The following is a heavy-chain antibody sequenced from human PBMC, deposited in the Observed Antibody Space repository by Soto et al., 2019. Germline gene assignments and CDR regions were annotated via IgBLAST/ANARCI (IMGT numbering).Heavy chain of an antibody. J-gene: IGHJ6*02. D-gene: IGHD6-19*01. V-gene: IGHV4-34*01. CDR1: GGSFSGYY. Sequence: SETLSLTCAVYGGSFSGYYWSWIRQPPGKGLEWIGEINHSGSTNYNPSLKSRVTISVDTSKNQFSLKLSSVAAADTAVYYCARIGRLRRIAVAGTSYYYGMDVWGQGTTVTVSS. CDR2: INHSGST. CDR3: ARIGRLRRIAVAGTSYYYGMDV.